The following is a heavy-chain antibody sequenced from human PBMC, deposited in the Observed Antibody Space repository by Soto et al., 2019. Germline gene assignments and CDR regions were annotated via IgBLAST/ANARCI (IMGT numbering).Heavy chain of an antibody. CDR1: GGSISSSNW. J-gene: IGHJ2*01. Sequence: PSETLSLTCAVSGGSISSSNWWSWVRQPPGKGLEWIGEIYHSGSTNYNPSLKSRVTISVDKSKNQFSLKLGSVTAADTAVYYCARLLRIAVAGTPRWYFDLWGRGTLVTVSS. CDR2: IYHSGST. D-gene: IGHD6-19*01. CDR3: ARLLRIAVAGTPRWYFDL. V-gene: IGHV4-4*02.